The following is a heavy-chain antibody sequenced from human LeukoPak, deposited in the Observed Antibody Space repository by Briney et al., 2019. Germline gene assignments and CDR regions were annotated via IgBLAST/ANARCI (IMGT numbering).Heavy chain of an antibody. CDR2: IYNSGTT. D-gene: IGHD2-2*01. CDR1: GDSISSYY. J-gene: IGHJ4*02. Sequence: SETLSLTCGVSGDSISSYYWSWIRHPPGKGLEWIGYIYNSGTTNYNPSLKSRLTISVDTTKNQFSLKLSSVTAADTAVYYCARGGCSSTACPPPGFDYWGQGTLVTVSS. CDR3: ARGGCSSTACPPPGFDY. V-gene: IGHV4-59*01.